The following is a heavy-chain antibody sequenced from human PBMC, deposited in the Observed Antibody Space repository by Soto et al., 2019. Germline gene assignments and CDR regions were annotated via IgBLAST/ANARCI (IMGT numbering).Heavy chain of an antibody. CDR2: IYYSGST. Sequence: SETLSLTCTVSGGSISSGGYYWSWIRQHPGKGLEWIGYIYYSGSTYYNPSLKSRVTISVDTSKNQFSLKLSSVTAADTAVYYCARVMGYNWWFDPWGQGTLVTVSS. V-gene: IGHV4-31*03. J-gene: IGHJ5*02. CDR1: GGSISSGGYY. D-gene: IGHD1-20*01. CDR3: ARVMGYNWWFDP.